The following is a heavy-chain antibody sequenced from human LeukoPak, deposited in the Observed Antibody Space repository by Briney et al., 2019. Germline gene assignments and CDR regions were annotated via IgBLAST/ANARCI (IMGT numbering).Heavy chain of an antibody. V-gene: IGHV4-39*01. D-gene: IGHD3-9*01. CDR2: IYYSGST. CDR3: ARLTRYFDWLFPYYFDY. CDR1: GGSISSSSYY. Sequence: PSETLSLTCTVSGGSISSSSYYWGWIRQPPGKGLEWIGSIYYSGSTYYNPSLKSRVTISIDTSKNQFSLKLSSVTAADTAVYYCARLTRYFDWLFPYYFDYWGQGTLVTVSS. J-gene: IGHJ4*02.